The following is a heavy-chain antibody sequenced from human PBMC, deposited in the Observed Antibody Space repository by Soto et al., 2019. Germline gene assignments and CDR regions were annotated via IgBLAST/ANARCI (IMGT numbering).Heavy chain of an antibody. CDR3: AKTFLARYCSSSICYDPADYFDY. CDR1: GFTFSACA. V-gene: IGHV3-23*01. D-gene: IGHD2-2*01. J-gene: IGHJ4*02. CDR2: ISGSGDET. Sequence: DVHMLESGGGLVQPGGSLRLSCAVSGFTFSACAMSWVRQAPGKGLEWVSAISGSGDETFHAHSVKGRFTTSRDNSKSTLYLQMNSLRAEDTAVYYCAKTFLARYCSSSICYDPADYFDYWGQGTLVTVSS.